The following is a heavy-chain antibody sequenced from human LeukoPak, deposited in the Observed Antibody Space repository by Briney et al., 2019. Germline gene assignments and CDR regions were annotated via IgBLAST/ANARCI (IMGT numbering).Heavy chain of an antibody. CDR1: GFTFSNFW. CDR3: ARVYSSSWYRKPDAFDI. J-gene: IGHJ3*02. V-gene: IGHV3-7*04. Sequence: GGSLRLSCAASGFTFSNFWMSWVRQAPGKGLEWVANIKQDGSEKYYVDSLKGRFTISRDNAKNSLSLQMNSLRAEDTAVYYCARVYSSSWYRKPDAFDIWGPGTMVTVSS. D-gene: IGHD6-13*01. CDR2: IKQDGSEK.